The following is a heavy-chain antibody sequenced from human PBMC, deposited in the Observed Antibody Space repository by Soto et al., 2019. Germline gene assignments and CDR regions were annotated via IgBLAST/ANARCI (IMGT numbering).Heavy chain of an antibody. D-gene: IGHD3-22*01. Sequence: EVQLLESGGGLVQPGGSLRVSCAASGFTLSSYVMSWVRQAPGKGLEWVSAITGSGGDTYHADSVKGRFTISRDNTKNTLSLQMKSLRADDTAVYYCAKGSANSRPYYFDYWGQGTLVTVSS. V-gene: IGHV3-23*01. CDR1: GFTLSSYV. CDR3: AKGSANSRPYYFDY. J-gene: IGHJ4*02. CDR2: ITGSGGDT.